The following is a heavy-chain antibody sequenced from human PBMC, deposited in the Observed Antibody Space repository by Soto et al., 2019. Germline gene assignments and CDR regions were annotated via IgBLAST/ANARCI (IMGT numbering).Heavy chain of an antibody. CDR2: ISYDGSNK. CDR3: LVDPSWFTDMALWSLDL. CDR1: GFTFSSYA. D-gene: IGHD5-18*01. J-gene: IGHJ2*01. V-gene: IGHV3-30-3*01. Sequence: QVQLVESGGGVVQPGRSLRLSCAASGFTFSSYAMHWVRQAPGKGLEWVAVISYDGSNKYYADSVKGRFTISRDNSKNTQYPQMNSLRVEDTAVYYCLVDPSWFTDMALWSLDLWGRGTLVTVSS.